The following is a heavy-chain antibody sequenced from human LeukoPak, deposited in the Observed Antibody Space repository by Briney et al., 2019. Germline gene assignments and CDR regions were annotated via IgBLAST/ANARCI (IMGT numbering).Heavy chain of an antibody. CDR3: ARFAKGYGSGDIDY. D-gene: IGHD3-10*01. CDR2: IKQDGDLK. Sequence: GGSLRLSCGASGFSFISYGMHWVRQAPGKGLEWVANIKQDGDLKYYVDSVEGRFTISRDNAKNSLYLQMNSLNTEDTAVYYCARFAKGYGSGDIDYWGQGTLVTVSS. J-gene: IGHJ4*02. CDR1: GFSFISYG. V-gene: IGHV3-7*01.